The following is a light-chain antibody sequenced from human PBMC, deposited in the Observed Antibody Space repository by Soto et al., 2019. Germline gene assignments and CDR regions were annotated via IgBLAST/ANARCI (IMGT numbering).Light chain of an antibody. V-gene: IGKV3-15*01. CDR3: QQYTDWPLT. CDR2: GAS. CDR1: QSVRSN. Sequence: EIMMTQSPATLSVSPGERATLSCRASQSVRSNLAWYQQKPGQAPRLLIYGASTRATGIPVRFSGSGSGTEFTLTISSLQSEDFAVYYCQQYTDWPLTFVGGTKVEIK. J-gene: IGKJ4*01.